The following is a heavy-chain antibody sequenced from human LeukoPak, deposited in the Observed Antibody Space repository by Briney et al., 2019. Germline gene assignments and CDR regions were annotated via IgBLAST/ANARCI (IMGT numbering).Heavy chain of an antibody. D-gene: IGHD3-22*01. CDR2: IYSGGST. V-gene: IGHV3-53*04. J-gene: IGHJ3*02. CDR1: GFTVSSNY. Sequence: GGSLRLSCAASGFTVSSNYMSWVRQAPGKGLEWVSVIYSGGSTYYADSVKGRFTISRHNSKNTLYLQMNSLRAEDTAVYYCARVGRVAVVAQAGAFDIWGQGTMVTVSS. CDR3: ARVGRVAVVAQAGAFDI.